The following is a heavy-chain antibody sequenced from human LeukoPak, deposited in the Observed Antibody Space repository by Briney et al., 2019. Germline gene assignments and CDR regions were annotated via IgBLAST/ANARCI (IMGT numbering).Heavy chain of an antibody. CDR1: GGSLSSYY. V-gene: IGHV4-59*08. CDR3: ARSPAAGTFIFDY. CDR2: IYDSGST. Sequence: SETLSLTCTVSGGSLSSYYWSWIRQPPGKGLEWIGYIYDSGSTNYNPSLKSRVTISVDTSKNQFSLKLSSVTAADTAVYYCARSPAAGTFIFDYWGQGTLVTVSS. J-gene: IGHJ4*02. D-gene: IGHD6-13*01.